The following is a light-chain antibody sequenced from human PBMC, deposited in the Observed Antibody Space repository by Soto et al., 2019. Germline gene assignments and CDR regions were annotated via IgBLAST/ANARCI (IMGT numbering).Light chain of an antibody. V-gene: IGLV2-14*01. Sequence: QSALTQPASVSGSLGQSITISCSGTSSDIGAYDSVSWYQQHPGRAPKLIIFEVNNWPSGVSSRFSGSKSGNTASLTISGLQAEDEADYYCSSYTSVRALHVFGTGTKVTVL. J-gene: IGLJ1*01. CDR1: SSDIGAYDS. CDR3: SSYTSVRALHV. CDR2: EVN.